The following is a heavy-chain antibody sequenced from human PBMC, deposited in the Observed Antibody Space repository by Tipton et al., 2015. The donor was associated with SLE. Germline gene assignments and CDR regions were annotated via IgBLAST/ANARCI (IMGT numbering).Heavy chain of an antibody. D-gene: IGHD3-22*01. CDR2: IYHSGST. CDR3: TRDPYYYDSSGSPYSY. V-gene: IGHV4-38-2*02. Sequence: TLSLTCAVSGYPISSGFCWGWIRQPPGRGLEWIGSIYHSGSTFYNPSLKSRVTISVDTSQNQFSLKLNSVTAADTAVYYCTRDPYYYDSSGSPYSYWGQGTLVTVSS. CDR1: GYPISSGFC. J-gene: IGHJ4*02.